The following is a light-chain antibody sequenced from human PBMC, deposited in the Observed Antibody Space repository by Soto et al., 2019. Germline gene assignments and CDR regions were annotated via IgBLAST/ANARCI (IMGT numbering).Light chain of an antibody. CDR1: QSISNY. V-gene: IGKV1-39*01. Sequence: DIPMTQSPSSLSASVGDRVTITCRASQSISNYLNWYQQKPGKAPELLIYAASNLQSGVPSRFSGRGSGTLFSLTISSLQPEDFATYYCQPSYSTPHTFGRGTKVEIK. J-gene: IGKJ1*01. CDR2: AAS. CDR3: QPSYSTPHT.